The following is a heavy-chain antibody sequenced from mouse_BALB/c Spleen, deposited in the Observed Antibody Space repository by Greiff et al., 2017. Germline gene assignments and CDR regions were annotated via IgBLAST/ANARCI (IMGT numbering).Heavy chain of an antibody. V-gene: IGHV5-6-5*01. J-gene: IGHJ1*01. Sequence: EVQLVESGGGLVKPGGSLKLSCAASGFTFSSYAMSWVRQTPEKRLEWVASISSGGSTYYPDSVKGRFTISRDNARNILYLQMSSLRSEDTAMYYCANYYGSSHWYFDVWGAGTTVTVSS. CDR2: ISSGGST. CDR3: ANYYGSSHWYFDV. D-gene: IGHD1-1*01. CDR1: GFTFSSYA.